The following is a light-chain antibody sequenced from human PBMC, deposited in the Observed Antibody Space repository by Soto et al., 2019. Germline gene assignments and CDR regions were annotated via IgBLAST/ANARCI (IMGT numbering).Light chain of an antibody. CDR3: SSYTSSSTWV. Sequence: QSALTQPASVSXSPGQSITIXCTGTSSDVGDYNYVSWYQQHPGKAPKLMIYEVSNRPSGVSNRFSGSKSGNTASLTISGLQAEDEADYYCSSYTSSSTWVFGGGTKVTVL. CDR1: SSDVGDYNY. CDR2: EVS. J-gene: IGLJ3*02. V-gene: IGLV2-14*01.